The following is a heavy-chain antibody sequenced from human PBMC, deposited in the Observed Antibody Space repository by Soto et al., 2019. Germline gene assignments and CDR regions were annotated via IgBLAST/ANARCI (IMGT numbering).Heavy chain of an antibody. J-gene: IGHJ6*02. D-gene: IGHD1-1*01. V-gene: IGHV4-59*01. CDR1: GGSISSYY. CDR3: ATEGTTVDSYYDYGLDV. Sequence: QVQLQESGPGLVKPSETLSLTCTVSGGSISSYYWSWIRQPPGKGLEWIGYIYHSGSTNYNSSLKSRVTITVDTSKNQFSLRLSSVTAADTAVYYCATEGTTVDSYYDYGLDVWGQGTTVTVSS. CDR2: IYHSGST.